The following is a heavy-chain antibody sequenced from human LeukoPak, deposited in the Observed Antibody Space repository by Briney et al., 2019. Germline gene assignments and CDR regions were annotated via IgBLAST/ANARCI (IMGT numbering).Heavy chain of an antibody. CDR3: AKDRYGDTY. CDR1: GFTFSTHA. CDR2: ISGDVQTT. Sequence: GGSLRLSCEASGFTFSTHAMNWIRQTPGKGLEWLSVISGDVQTTTYASSVKGRFTISRDNSKNTLYLQMNSLRAEDTAVYYCAKDRYGDTYWGQGTLVTVSS. V-gene: IGHV3-23*01. D-gene: IGHD4-17*01. J-gene: IGHJ4*02.